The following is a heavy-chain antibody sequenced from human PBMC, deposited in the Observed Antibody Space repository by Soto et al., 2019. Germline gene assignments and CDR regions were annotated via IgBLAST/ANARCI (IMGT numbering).Heavy chain of an antibody. Sequence: EVQLLESGGGLVQPGGSLRLSCAASGFTFSSYAMSWVRQAPGKGLEWVSAISGSGGSTYYADSVKGRFTISRDNSKNTLYLQMNSLGAEDTAVYYCAKVNSPLPHGMAYYWGQGTLVTVSS. D-gene: IGHD1-26*01. CDR1: GFTFSSYA. J-gene: IGHJ4*02. V-gene: IGHV3-23*01. CDR3: AKVNSPLPHGMAYY. CDR2: ISGSGGST.